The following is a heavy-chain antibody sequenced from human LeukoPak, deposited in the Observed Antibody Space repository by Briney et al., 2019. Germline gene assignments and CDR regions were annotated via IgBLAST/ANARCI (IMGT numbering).Heavy chain of an antibody. D-gene: IGHD4/OR15-4a*01. V-gene: IGHV1-69*04. CDR1: GGTFSSYA. Sequence: SVKDSCKASGGTFSSYAISWVRQAPGQGLEWMGRIIPIFGIANYAQKFQGRVTITADKSTSTAYMELSSLRSEDTAVYYCARDRTIGLPDWFDPWGQGTLVTVSS. CDR3: ARDRTIGLPDWFDP. CDR2: IIPIFGIA. J-gene: IGHJ5*02.